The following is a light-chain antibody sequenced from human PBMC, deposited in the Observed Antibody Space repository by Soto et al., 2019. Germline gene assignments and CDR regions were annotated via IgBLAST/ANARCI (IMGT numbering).Light chain of an antibody. J-gene: IGKJ4*01. Sequence: DIQMTQSPSTLSASVGDRVTITCRASQSISSWLAWYQQKPGKDPKVLIYKASSLEGGVPSRFSGSGSGTEFTLTISSLQPDDVATYYCQQYKSYSITFGGGTKVEIK. CDR3: QQYKSYSIT. CDR1: QSISSW. V-gene: IGKV1-5*03. CDR2: KAS.